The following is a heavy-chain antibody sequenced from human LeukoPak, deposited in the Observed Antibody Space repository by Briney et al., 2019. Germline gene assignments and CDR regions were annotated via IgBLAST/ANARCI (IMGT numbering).Heavy chain of an antibody. Sequence: PGGSLRLSCAASGFTFSNYWMYWVRQAPGKGLVWVSRIDSDGKSTNYADSVKGRFTISRDNAKNTLYLQMNSLRVEDTAVYYCVRDKEVVTGIGWFDPWGQGTLVTVSS. CDR1: GFTFSNYW. J-gene: IGHJ5*02. V-gene: IGHV3-74*01. CDR3: VRDKEVVTGIGWFDP. CDR2: IDSDGKST. D-gene: IGHD2-21*02.